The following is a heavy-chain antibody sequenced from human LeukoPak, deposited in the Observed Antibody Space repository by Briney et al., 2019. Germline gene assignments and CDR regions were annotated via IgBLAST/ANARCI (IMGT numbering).Heavy chain of an antibody. CDR1: GYTFTSYG. V-gene: IGHV1-18*01. J-gene: IGHJ4*02. CDR2: ISAYNGNT. CDR3: ARVPERWFGELLSYYFDY. Sequence: GASVKVSCKASGYTFTSYGISWVRQAPGQGLEWMGWISAYNGNTNYAQKLQGRVTMTTDTSTSTAYMELRSLRSDDTAVYYCARVPERWFGELLSYYFDYWGQGTLVTVSS. D-gene: IGHD3-10*01.